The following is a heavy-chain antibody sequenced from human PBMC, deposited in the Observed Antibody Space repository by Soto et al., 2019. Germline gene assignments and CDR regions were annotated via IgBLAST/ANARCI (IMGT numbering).Heavy chain of an antibody. J-gene: IGHJ4*02. CDR1: GGSVTSDEDY. Sequence: LTCTVSGGSVTSDEDYWTWIRQSPGKGLEWIGYISNSGSTGYNPSLKTRLSMSVDRSKNQFTLRLTSVTAADTAVYFCATESGSTYGYFDHWGQGTQVTVSS. CDR2: ISNSGST. V-gene: IGHV4-30-4*01. D-gene: IGHD5-18*01. CDR3: ATESGSTYGYFDH.